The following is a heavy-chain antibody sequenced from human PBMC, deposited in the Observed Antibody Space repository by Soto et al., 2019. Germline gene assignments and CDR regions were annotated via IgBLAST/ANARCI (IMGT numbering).Heavy chain of an antibody. CDR1: GGAISSYY. J-gene: IGHJ6*02. D-gene: IGHD4-17*01. CDR2: IYTSGST. V-gene: IGHV4-4*07. Sequence: QVQLQAAGPGLVKPSETLSLTCTVSGGAISSYYWIWMRQPAAKGLELIGRIYTSGSTTYNPSLKSRVTMPVDKAKNKFPLKLSSVIAADTAVYYCARVRMTPVTTRDYYYGMDVWGQGTTVTVSS. CDR3: ARVRMTPVTTRDYYYGMDV.